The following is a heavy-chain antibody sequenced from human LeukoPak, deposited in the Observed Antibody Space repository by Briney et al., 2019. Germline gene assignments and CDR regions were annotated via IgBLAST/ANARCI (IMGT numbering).Heavy chain of an antibody. CDR2: IIPIFGTA. J-gene: IGHJ4*02. V-gene: IGHV1-69*01. Sequence: GSSVKVSCKASGGTFSSYAISWVRQAPGQGLEWMGGIIPIFGTANYAQKFRDRVTITADESTRTPYMELSSLRYEDRAVSYCARDGIVVVPAAMFYWGQGTLVTVSS. CDR1: GGTFSSYA. CDR3: ARDGIVVVPAAMFY. D-gene: IGHD2-2*01.